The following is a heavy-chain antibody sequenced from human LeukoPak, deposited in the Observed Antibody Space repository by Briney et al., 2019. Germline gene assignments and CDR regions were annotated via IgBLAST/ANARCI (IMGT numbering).Heavy chain of an antibody. CDR3: ARDMYGSGSYNYYYYGMDV. V-gene: IGHV3-74*01. CDR2: INSDGSST. J-gene: IGHJ6*02. CDR1: GFTFSSYW. Sequence: GGSLRLSCAASGFTFSSYWMHWVRQAPGKGLVWVSRINSDGSSTSYADSVKGRFTISRANAKNTLSLQMNSLRAEDTAVYYCARDMYGSGSYNYYYYGMDVWGQGTTVTVSS. D-gene: IGHD3-10*01.